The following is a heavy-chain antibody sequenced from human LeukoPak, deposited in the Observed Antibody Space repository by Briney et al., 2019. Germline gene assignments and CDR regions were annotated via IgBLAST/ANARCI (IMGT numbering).Heavy chain of an antibody. CDR1: GGSMRGYY. CDR2: IYYSGST. Sequence: SETLSLTCTVSGGSMRGYYWSWIRQPPGKGLEWIGYIYYSGSTTYNPSLKSRVTISVDTSKNQFSLKLSSVTAADTAVYYCARVGAAAGTGWFDPWGQGTLVTVSS. CDR3: ARVGAAAGTGWFDP. V-gene: IGHV4-59*12. D-gene: IGHD6-13*01. J-gene: IGHJ5*02.